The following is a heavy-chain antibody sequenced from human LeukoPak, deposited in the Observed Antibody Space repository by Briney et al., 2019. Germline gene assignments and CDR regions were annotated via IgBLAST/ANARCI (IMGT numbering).Heavy chain of an antibody. V-gene: IGHV4-39*01. CDR1: GGSISSSSYY. CDR3: ARQGKDTAMVRSLDYFDY. D-gene: IGHD5-18*01. J-gene: IGHJ4*02. CDR2: IYYSGST. Sequence: SETLSLTCTVSGGSISSSSYYWGWIRQPPGKGPEWIGSIYYSGSTYYNPSLKSRVTISVDTSKNQFSLKLSSVTAADTAVYYCARQGKDTAMVRSLDYFDYWGQGTLVTVSS.